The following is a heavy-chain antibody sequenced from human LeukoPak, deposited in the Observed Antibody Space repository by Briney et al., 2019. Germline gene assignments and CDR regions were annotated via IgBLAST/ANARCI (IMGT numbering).Heavy chain of an antibody. CDR2: INPNSGGT. J-gene: IGHJ4*02. CDR1: GYIFTGYY. V-gene: IGHV1-2*06. D-gene: IGHD1-1*01. CDR3: ATTYSTVFGY. Sequence: ASVKVSCKASGYIFTGYYMHWVRQAPGQGLEWVGRINPNSGGTNYAQKFQGRVTMTRDTSISTAYMELSSLMSDDTAVYYCATTYSTVFGYWGQGTLVTVSS.